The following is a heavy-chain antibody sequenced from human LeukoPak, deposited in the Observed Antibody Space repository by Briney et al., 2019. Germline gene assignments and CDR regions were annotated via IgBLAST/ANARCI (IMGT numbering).Heavy chain of an antibody. V-gene: IGHV3-48*01. CDR3: ARAYVPRMRWYFDL. Sequence: PGGSLRLSCAASGFTFSSYSMNWVRQAPGKGLEWVSYISSSSSTIYYADSVKGRFTISRDNAKNSLYLQMNSLRAEDTAAYYCARAYVPRMRWYFDLWGRGTLVTVSS. CDR2: ISSSSSTI. CDR1: GFTFSSYS. D-gene: IGHD3-16*01. J-gene: IGHJ2*01.